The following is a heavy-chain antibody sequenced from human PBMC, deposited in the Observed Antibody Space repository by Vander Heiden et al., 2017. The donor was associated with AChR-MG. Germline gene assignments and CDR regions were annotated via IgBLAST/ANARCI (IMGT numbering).Heavy chain of an antibody. V-gene: IGHV3-13*01. J-gene: IGHJ3*02. CDR2: INSAGNT. Sequence: EVQLVESGGGLVHPGGSLRLSCVASGFPFSSYEMHWVRQTTGKGLEWVSAINSAGNTYYVGSVKGRFTISRENVKNSMYLQMNNLRAGDTALYYCARASRSSQNAFDIWGQGTMVTVSA. D-gene: IGHD6-6*01. CDR3: ARASRSSQNAFDI. CDR1: GFPFSSYE.